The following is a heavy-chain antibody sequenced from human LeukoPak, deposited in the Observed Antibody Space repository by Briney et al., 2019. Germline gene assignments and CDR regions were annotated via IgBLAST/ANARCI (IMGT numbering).Heavy chain of an antibody. V-gene: IGHV1-69*04. D-gene: IGHD5-12*01. CDR3: ASILGPLRNPAGYSGYDLWYGMDV. Sequence: GASVKVSCKASGGTFSSYAISWVRQAPGQGLEWMGRIIPILGIANYAQKFQGRVTITADKSTSTAYMELSSLRSEDTAVYYCASILGPLRNPAGYSGYDLWYGMDVWGQGTTVTVSS. J-gene: IGHJ6*02. CDR1: GGTFSSYA. CDR2: IIPILGIA.